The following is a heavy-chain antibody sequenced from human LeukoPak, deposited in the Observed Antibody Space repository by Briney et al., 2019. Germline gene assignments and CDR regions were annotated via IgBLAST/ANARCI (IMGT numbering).Heavy chain of an antibody. CDR3: ASVSFSGTIHY. V-gene: IGHV4-59*01. J-gene: IGHJ4*02. CDR1: GGSISSYY. CDR2: IYYSGST. Sequence: SETLSLTCTVSGGSISSYYWSWIRQPPGKGLEWIGYIYYSGSTNYNPSLKSRVTISVDTSKNQFSLKLSSVTAADTAVYYCASVSFSGTIHYWGQGTLVTVSS. D-gene: IGHD1-1*01.